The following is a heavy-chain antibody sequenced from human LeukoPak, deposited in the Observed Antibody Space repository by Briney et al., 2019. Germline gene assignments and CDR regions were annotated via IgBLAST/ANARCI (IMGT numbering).Heavy chain of an antibody. D-gene: IGHD3-3*01. CDR3: ARDQGYDFWSGYYTGIL. Sequence: GGSLRLSCAASGFTFSSYAMSWVRQAPGKGLEWVSAISGSGGSTYYADSVKGRFTISRDNSKNTLHLQMNSLRAEDTAVYYCARDQGYDFWSGYYTGILWGQGTLVTVSS. CDR2: ISGSGGST. V-gene: IGHV3-23*01. J-gene: IGHJ4*02. CDR1: GFTFSSYA.